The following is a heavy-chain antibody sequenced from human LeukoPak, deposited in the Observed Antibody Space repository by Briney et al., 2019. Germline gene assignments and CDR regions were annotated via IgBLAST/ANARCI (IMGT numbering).Heavy chain of an antibody. D-gene: IGHD2-2*01. Sequence: GGSLRLSCAASGFTFSSYSMNWVRQAPGKGLEWVSSISSSSSYIYYADSVKSRFTISRDNAKNSLYLQMNSLRAEDTAVYYCARTPRYCSSTSCYDDWFDPWGQGTLVTVSS. CDR2: ISSSSSYI. CDR3: ARTPRYCSSTSCYDDWFDP. J-gene: IGHJ5*02. CDR1: GFTFSSYS. V-gene: IGHV3-21*01.